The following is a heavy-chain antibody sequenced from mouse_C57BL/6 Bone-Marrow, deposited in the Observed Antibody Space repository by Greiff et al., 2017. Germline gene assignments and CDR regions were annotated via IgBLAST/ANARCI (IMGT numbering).Heavy chain of an antibody. CDR2: IGPGSGST. J-gene: IGHJ3*01. Sequence: LVESGAELVKPGASVKISCKASGYTFTDYYINWVKQRPGQGLEWIGKIGPGSGSTYYNEKFKGKATLTADKSSSTSEDSAVYFCANNWDEGWFAYWGQGTLVTVSA. D-gene: IGHD4-1*02. V-gene: IGHV1-77*01. CDR1: GYTFTDYY. CDR3: ANNWDEGWFAY.